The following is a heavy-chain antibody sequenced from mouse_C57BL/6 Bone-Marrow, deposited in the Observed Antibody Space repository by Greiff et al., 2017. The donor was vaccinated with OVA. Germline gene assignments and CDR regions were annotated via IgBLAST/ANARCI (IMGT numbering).Heavy chain of an antibody. J-gene: IGHJ2*01. CDR2: INPNYGTT. CDR3: ARSTTVVASGYFDY. Sequence: VQLKQSGPELVKPGASVKISCKASGYSFTDYNMNWVKQSNGKSLEWIGVINPNYGTTSYNQKFKGKATLTVDQSSSTAYMQLNSLTSEDSAVYYCARSTTVVASGYFDYWGQGTTLTVSS. V-gene: IGHV1-39*01. CDR1: GYSFTDYN. D-gene: IGHD1-1*01.